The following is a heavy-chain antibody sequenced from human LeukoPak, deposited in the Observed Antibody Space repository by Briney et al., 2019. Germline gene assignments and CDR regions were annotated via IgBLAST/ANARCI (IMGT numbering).Heavy chain of an antibody. J-gene: IGHJ4*02. CDR2: ITSSSSTI. V-gene: IGHV3-48*02. Sequence: GGSLRLSCAASGFTFSSYSMNWVGQDPGNGLEWISYITSSSSTIHYADSVKGRFTISRDNAKNSLYLQMNSLRDEDTAVYYCARDLSVAGTFDYWGQGTLVTVSS. CDR1: GFTFSSYS. D-gene: IGHD6-19*01. CDR3: ARDLSVAGTFDY.